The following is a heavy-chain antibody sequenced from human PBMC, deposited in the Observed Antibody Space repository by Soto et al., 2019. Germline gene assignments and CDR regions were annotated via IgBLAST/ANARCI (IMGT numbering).Heavy chain of an antibody. D-gene: IGHD5-18*01. Sequence: PSQTLSLTCAISGDSVSSNSAAWNWIRQSPSRGLEWLGRTYYGSKWYNDYAESLKSRLTINPDTSKNQFSLQLYSVTPEDTAVYYCARDKDSGYYYGYPHRGENYYGMDVWGQGTTVTVSS. CDR2: TYYGSKWYN. V-gene: IGHV6-1*01. J-gene: IGHJ6*02. CDR3: ARDKDSGYYYGYPHRGENYYGMDV. CDR1: GDSVSSNSAA.